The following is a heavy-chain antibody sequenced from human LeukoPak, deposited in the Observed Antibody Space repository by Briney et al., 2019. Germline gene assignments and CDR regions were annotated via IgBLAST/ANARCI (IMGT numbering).Heavy chain of an antibody. CDR1: GYNLTELS. D-gene: IGHD3-10*01. J-gene: IGHJ5*02. CDR3: ATDLAGPGSATFDP. V-gene: IGHV1-24*01. CDR2: FDPEDGET. Sequence: ASVKVSCKVSGYNLTELSMHWVRQAPGKGLEWMGGFDPEDGETIYAQKFQGRVTMTEDTSTDTAYMELSSLRSEDTAVYYCATDLAGPGSATFDPWGQGTLVTVSS.